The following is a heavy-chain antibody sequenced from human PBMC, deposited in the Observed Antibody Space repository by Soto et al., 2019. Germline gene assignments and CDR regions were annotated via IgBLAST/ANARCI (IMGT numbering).Heavy chain of an antibody. D-gene: IGHD6-13*01. CDR2: ISYDGSNK. J-gene: IGHJ6*02. Sequence: PGGSLRLSCAASGFTFSSYAMHWVRQAPGKGLEWVAVISYDGSNKYYADSVKGRFTISRDNSKNTLYLQMNSLRAEDTAVHYCARDKDRSSWYGGWRYYYYGMDVWGQGT. CDR3: ARDKDRSSWYGGWRYYYYGMDV. CDR1: GFTFSSYA. V-gene: IGHV3-30-3*01.